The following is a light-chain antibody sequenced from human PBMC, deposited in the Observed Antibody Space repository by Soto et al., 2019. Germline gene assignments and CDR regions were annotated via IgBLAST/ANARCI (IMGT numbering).Light chain of an antibody. J-gene: IGLJ1*01. V-gene: IGLV2-14*01. CDR3: SSYTSSSIDYV. CDR1: SSDVGGYNY. CDR2: EVS. Sequence: QSALTQPASMSGSPGQSITISCTGTSSDVGGYNYVSWYQQHPGKAPKLMIYEVSNRPSGVSNRFSGSKSGNTASLTISGLQAEDEADYYYSSYTSSSIDYVFGTGTKVTVL.